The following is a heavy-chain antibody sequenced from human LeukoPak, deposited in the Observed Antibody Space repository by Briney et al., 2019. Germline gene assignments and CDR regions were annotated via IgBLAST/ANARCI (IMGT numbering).Heavy chain of an antibody. CDR3: ARDRSSSPGYFDL. Sequence: SETLSPTCTVSGGSISSGGYYWSWIRQHPGKGLEWIGYIYYSGSTYYNPSLKSRVTISVDTSKNQFSLKLSSVTAADTAVYYCARDRSSSPGYFDLWGRGTLDTVSS. V-gene: IGHV4-31*03. CDR1: GGSISSGGYY. J-gene: IGHJ2*01. D-gene: IGHD6-6*01. CDR2: IYYSGST.